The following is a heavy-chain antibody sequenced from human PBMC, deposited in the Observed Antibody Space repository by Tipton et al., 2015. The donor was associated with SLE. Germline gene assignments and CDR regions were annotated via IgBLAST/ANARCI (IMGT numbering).Heavy chain of an antibody. CDR1: GGSISSYY. CDR3: ARENIGYNYAFDM. V-gene: IGHV4-4*09. Sequence: TLSLTCTVSGGSISSYYWSWIRQPPGKGLEWIGYIYTSGSTNYNPSLKSRVTISVDTSKNQFSLKLSSVTAADTAVYYCARENIGYNYAFDMWGQGTMVTVSS. CDR2: IYTSGST. J-gene: IGHJ3*02. D-gene: IGHD5-24*01.